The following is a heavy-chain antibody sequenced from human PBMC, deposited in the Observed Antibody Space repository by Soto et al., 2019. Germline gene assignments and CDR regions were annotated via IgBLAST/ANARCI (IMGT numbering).Heavy chain of an antibody. Sequence: TSQTHSLTYTVSGGCFSITSYYWAWIRQPPGKGLEWIGNIFYSGSTYYNPSLKSRITINPDTSKNQFSLHLNSVTPEDTAVYYCVRLIGNSWLDFWGQGTLVTVSS. CDR1: GGCFSITSYY. V-gene: IGHV4-39*01. J-gene: IGHJ5*01. CDR3: VRLIGNSWLDF. CDR2: IFYSGST. D-gene: IGHD1-26*01.